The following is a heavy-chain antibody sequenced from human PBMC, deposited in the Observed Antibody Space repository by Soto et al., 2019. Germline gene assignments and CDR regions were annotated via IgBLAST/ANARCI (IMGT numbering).Heavy chain of an antibody. V-gene: IGHV3-33*01. D-gene: IGHD6-19*01. CDR1: GFTLSNYA. Sequence: QVQLVESGGGVVQPGRSLRLSCAASGFTLSNYAMHWVRQAPGKGLEWVAVIWYDGSYKYYADSVKGRFTISRDSSKNMLYLQVNSLRADDTAMYYCARKGSGWTFDYWGQGTLVTVSS. CDR2: IWYDGSYK. J-gene: IGHJ4*02. CDR3: ARKGSGWTFDY.